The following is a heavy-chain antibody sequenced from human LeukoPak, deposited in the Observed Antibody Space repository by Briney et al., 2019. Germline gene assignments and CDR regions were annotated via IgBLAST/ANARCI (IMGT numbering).Heavy chain of an antibody. V-gene: IGHV3-66*01. J-gene: IGHJ4*02. CDR1: GFTVSTYY. CDR3: ARDLGSSWDY. CDR2: IYSGGST. D-gene: IGHD6-13*01. Sequence: GGSLRLSCAASGFTVSTYYMSWVRQAPGRGLEWVAVIYSGGSTFYADSVKGRFTISRDNSKNTFYLQMNSLRAEDTAVYYCARDLGSSWDYWGQGTLVTVSS.